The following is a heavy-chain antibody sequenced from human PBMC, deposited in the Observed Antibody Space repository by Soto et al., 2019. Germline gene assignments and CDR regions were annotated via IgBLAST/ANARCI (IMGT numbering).Heavy chain of an antibody. CDR1: GGSISSSSYY. CDR3: ARGNIRWLQLGNWFDP. Sequence: ETLSLTCTVSGGSISSSSYYWGWIRQPPGKGLEWIGEINHSGSTNYNPSLKSRVTISVDTSKNQFSLKLSSVTAADTAVYYCARGNIRWLQLGNWFDPWGQGTLVTVSS. J-gene: IGHJ5*02. CDR2: INHSGST. D-gene: IGHD5-12*01. V-gene: IGHV4-39*07.